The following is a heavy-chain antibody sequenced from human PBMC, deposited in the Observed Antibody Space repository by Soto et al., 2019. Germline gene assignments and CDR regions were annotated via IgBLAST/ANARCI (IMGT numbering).Heavy chain of an antibody. CDR1: GDTFVAYY. Sequence: ASVKVSCKASGDTFVAYYVFWVRQAPGHGLEWMGWINPKTGDTNYAQNFQGRVTMTRDTSVTTAYMELSRLTSDDTALYYCARQLAYCGGDCYTEPIDYWGQGTPVTVSS. D-gene: IGHD2-21*02. CDR3: ARQLAYCGGDCYTEPIDY. CDR2: INPKTGDT. V-gene: IGHV1-2*02. J-gene: IGHJ4*02.